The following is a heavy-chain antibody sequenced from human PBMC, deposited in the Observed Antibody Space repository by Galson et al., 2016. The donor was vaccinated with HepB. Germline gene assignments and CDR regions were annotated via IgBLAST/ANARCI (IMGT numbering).Heavy chain of an antibody. J-gene: IGHJ5*02. D-gene: IGHD2-2*02. CDR1: GFTFGSYW. CDR3: VPHTYPIS. V-gene: IGHV3-7*01. CDR2: IKQDGSVK. Sequence: SLRLSCAASGFTFGSYWMSWVRQAPGKGLGWVANIKQDGSVKYYEDSVKGRFTISRDNAKKSLYLQMNSLRAKDTALYYCVPHTYPISCGQGTLVTVSS.